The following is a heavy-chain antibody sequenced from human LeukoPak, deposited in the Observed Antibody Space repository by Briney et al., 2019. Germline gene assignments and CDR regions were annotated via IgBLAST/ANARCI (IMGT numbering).Heavy chain of an antibody. V-gene: IGHV1-2*02. CDR1: GYTFTSYY. J-gene: IGHJ3*02. Sequence: GASVKVSCKASGYTFTSYYIHWVRQAPGQGLEWMGWINPNSGGTNYAQKFQGRVTMTRDTSISTAYMELSRLRSDDTAVYYCARPTHYYDSSDYYFDAFDIWGQGTMVTVSS. CDR3: ARPTHYYDSSDYYFDAFDI. D-gene: IGHD3-22*01. CDR2: INPNSGGT.